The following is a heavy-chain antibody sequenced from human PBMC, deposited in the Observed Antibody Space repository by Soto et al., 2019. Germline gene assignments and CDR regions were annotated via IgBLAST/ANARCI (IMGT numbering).Heavy chain of an antibody. CDR1: GFTFNNYA. J-gene: IGHJ4*02. V-gene: IGHV3-23*01. D-gene: IGHD3-10*01. Sequence: EVQLLESGGGLVQPGGSLRLSCAASGFTFNNYAMTWVRQAPGKGLEWVSAISGGGDPTSYADSVKGRFTVSRDGSKNKLYLQRSSLRAEDTALYYCAKGRGGSGSLPPRVDFWGQGTLVTVSS. CDR2: ISGGGDPT. CDR3: AKGRGGSGSLPPRVDF.